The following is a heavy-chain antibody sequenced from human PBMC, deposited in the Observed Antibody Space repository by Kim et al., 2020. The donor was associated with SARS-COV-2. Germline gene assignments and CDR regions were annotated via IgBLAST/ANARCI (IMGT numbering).Heavy chain of an antibody. CDR2: INHSGST. CDR3: ARAHYDILTGYYGGFDY. V-gene: IGHV4-34*01. D-gene: IGHD3-9*01. CDR1: GGSFSGYY. Sequence: SETLSLTCAVYGGSFSGYYWSWIRQPPGKGLEWIGEINHSGSTNYNPSLKSRVTISVDTSKNQFSLKLSSVTAADTAVYYCARAHYDILTGYYGGFDYWGQGTLVTVSS. J-gene: IGHJ4*02.